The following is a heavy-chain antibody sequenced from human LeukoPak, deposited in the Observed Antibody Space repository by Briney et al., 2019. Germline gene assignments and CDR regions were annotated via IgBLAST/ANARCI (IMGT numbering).Heavy chain of an antibody. CDR1: GYSFTRHW. J-gene: IGHJ4*02. V-gene: IGHV5-51*01. CDR2: IYPGDSDA. D-gene: IGHD7-27*01. CDR3: ARHATGDDC. Sequence: GESLKISCKGSGYSFTRHWIGWVRQVPGKGLEWMGNIYPGDSDARYSPSFQGQVTFSADKSISTAYLQWSSLKASDTAMYYCARHATGDDCWGQGTLVTVSS.